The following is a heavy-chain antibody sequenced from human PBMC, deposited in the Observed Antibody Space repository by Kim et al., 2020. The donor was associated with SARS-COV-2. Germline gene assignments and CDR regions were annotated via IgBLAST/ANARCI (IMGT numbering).Heavy chain of an antibody. V-gene: IGHV3-23*01. J-gene: IGHJ2*01. Sequence: GGSLRLSCAASGFTFGTYAMNWVRQAPGKGLEWVSAISDIGGSLKYADSVKGRFTISRDNSKNTVYLQMNSLRGEDTAVYYCAKDPGGHLPTWYFDLWGRGTLVTVSS. CDR1: GFTFGTYA. D-gene: IGHD3-10*01. CDR2: ISDIGGSL. CDR3: AKDPGGHLPTWYFDL.